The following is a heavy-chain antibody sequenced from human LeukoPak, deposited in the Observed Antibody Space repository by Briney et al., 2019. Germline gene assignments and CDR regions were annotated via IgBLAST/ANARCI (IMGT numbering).Heavy chain of an antibody. CDR2: VIPIFGTA. J-gene: IGHJ5*02. CDR1: GGTFSSYA. CDR3: ARVTGVAATTNNWFDP. V-gene: IGHV1-69*13. Sequence: SVKVSCKASGGTFSSYAISWVRQAPGQGLEWMGGVIPIFGTANYAQKFQGRVTITADESTSTAYMELSSLRSEDTAVYYCARVTGVAATTNNWFDPWGQGTLVTVSS. D-gene: IGHD2-15*01.